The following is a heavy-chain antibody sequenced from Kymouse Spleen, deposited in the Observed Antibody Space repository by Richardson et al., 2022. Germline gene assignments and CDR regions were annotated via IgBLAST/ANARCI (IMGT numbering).Heavy chain of an antibody. D-gene: IGHD3-10*01. Sequence: QVQLQQWGAGLLKPSETLSLTCAVYGGSFSGYYWSWIRQPPGKGLEWIGEINHSGSTNYNPSLKSRVTISVDTSKNQFSLKLSSVTAADTAVYYCARGGGYYGSGSYYNNWFDPWGQGTLVTVSS. CDR1: GGSFSGYY. CDR3: ARGGGYYGSGSYYNNWFDP. J-gene: IGHJ5*02. CDR2: INHSGST. V-gene: IGHV4-34*01.